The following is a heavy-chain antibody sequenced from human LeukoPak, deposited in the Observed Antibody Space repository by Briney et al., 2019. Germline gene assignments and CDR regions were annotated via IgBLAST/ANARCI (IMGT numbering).Heavy chain of an antibody. CDR3: ASLWGDYPIYDY. CDR1: GFTFTSSA. J-gene: IGHJ4*02. V-gene: IGHV1-58*02. CDR2: IVVGSGNT. D-gene: IGHD4-17*01. Sequence: ASVKVSCKASGFTFTSSAMQWVRQARGQRLEWIGWIVVGSGNTNYAQKFQERVTITRDMSTSTAYMELSSLRSEDTAVYYCASLWGDYPIYDYWGQGTLVTVSS.